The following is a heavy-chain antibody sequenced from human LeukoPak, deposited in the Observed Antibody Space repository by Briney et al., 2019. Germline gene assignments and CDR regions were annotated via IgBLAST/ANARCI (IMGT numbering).Heavy chain of an antibody. V-gene: IGHV4-39*07. CDR3: ARDCCHYRSWFHP. D-gene: IGHD4-11*01. CDR1: GDSLISGEFY. CDR2: MYHIGSA. Sequence: PSETLSLTCTVSGDSLISGEFYWGWVRQSPGKGLEWIGSMYHIGSAYYNPSLKSRVTISLDTSKNQFSLELTSVTAADTAVYYCARDCCHYRSWFHPWGQRALVTVSS. J-gene: IGHJ5*02.